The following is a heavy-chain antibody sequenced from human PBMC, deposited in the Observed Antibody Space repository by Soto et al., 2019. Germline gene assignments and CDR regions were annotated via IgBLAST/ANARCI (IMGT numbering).Heavy chain of an antibody. J-gene: IGHJ6*02. Sequence: ASVKVSCKASGYTFTGYYMHWVRQAPGQGLEWMGWINPNSGGTNYAQKFQGRVTMTRDTSISTAYMELSRLRSDDTAVYYCARIRTPYYYHSSGPAQSCSYHCCMDVWGQGTTVTVSS. CDR2: INPNSGGT. CDR3: ARIRTPYYYHSSGPAQSCSYHCCMDV. V-gene: IGHV1-2*02. CDR1: GYTFTGYY. D-gene: IGHD3-22*01.